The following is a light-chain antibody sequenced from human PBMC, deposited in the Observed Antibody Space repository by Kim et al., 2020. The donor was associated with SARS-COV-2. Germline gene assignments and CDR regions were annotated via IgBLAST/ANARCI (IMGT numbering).Light chain of an antibody. CDR1: QSLLHSNGYTY. CDR2: QAS. V-gene: IGKV2-24*01. Sequence: PASISCRSSQSLLHSNGYTYLSWLLQRPGQPPRLLIYQASIRFSGVPVRFSGSGAGTDFTLRISSVEPEDVGVYYCMQATEFPRTFGQGTKVDIK. CDR3: MQATEFPRT. J-gene: IGKJ1*01.